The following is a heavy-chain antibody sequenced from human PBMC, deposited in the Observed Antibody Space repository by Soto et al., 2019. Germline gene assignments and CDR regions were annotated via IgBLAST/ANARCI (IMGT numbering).Heavy chain of an antibody. CDR1: GYSFTSHW. D-gene: IGHD3-16*01. J-gene: IGHJ4*02. V-gene: IGHV5-51*01. CDR3: TRYGERSLSFDY. Sequence: PGESLKISCEASGYSFTSHWIGWVRQMPGKGLEWMGIIYPGESDIRYSPSFQGQVTMSADKSISTAYLQWSSLRASDTAMYYCTRYGERSLSFDYWGQGTLVTVSS. CDR2: IYPGESDI.